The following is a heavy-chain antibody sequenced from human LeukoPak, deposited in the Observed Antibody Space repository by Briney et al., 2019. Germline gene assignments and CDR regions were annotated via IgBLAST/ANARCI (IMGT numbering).Heavy chain of an antibody. CDR3: ARDSIVGAHFDY. CDR1: AFTFSSYS. D-gene: IGHD1-26*01. V-gene: IGHV3-48*04. J-gene: IGHJ4*02. Sequence: PGGSLRLSSAASAFTFSSYSMNWDRQAPGKGLEWVSYISSSSSTIYYADSVKGRFTISRDNAKNSLYLQMNSLRAEDTAVYYCARDSIVGAHFDYWGQGTLVTVSS. CDR2: ISSSSSTI.